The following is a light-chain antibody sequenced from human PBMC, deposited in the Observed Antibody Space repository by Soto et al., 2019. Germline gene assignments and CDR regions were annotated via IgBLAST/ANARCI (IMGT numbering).Light chain of an antibody. CDR3: QQDYRYPLT. J-gene: IGKJ4*01. CDR2: AAS. Sequence: AIQMTQSPSSLSASVGDSVTITCRASQDISDDLGWYQQKPGKAPKLLIYAASSLERGVPSRFIGSGSGTDFTLTISSLQPEDFATYYCQQDYRYPLTFGGGTKVEIK. V-gene: IGKV1-6*01. CDR1: QDISDD.